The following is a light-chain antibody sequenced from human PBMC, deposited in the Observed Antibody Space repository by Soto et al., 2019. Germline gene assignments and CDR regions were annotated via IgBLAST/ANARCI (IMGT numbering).Light chain of an antibody. CDR2: DAS. CDR3: QQRSNWLLT. Sequence: EIVLTQSPATLSLSPGERATLSCRASQSVNSYLAWYQQKPGQAPRLLIYDASNRATGIPARFSGSGSGTDFPPTISSLEPEDFAVYYWQQRSNWLLTFGGGTKVEIK. CDR1: QSVNSY. V-gene: IGKV3-11*01. J-gene: IGKJ4*01.